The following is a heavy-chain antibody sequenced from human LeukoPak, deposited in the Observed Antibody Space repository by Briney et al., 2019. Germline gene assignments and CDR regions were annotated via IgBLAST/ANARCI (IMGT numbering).Heavy chain of an antibody. D-gene: IGHD3-16*01. CDR3: MGGGGSWDSDFDY. CDR2: ISTDSYNI. Sequence: PGGSLRLSCAASGFTFSTHSMTWVRQAPGKGLEWVSSISTDSYNIFYADAVKGRFTISRDNAEESLFLQMNSLRVEDTAVYYCMGGGGSWDSDFDYWGQGTLVTVSS. J-gene: IGHJ4*02. V-gene: IGHV3-21*01. CDR1: GFTFSTHS.